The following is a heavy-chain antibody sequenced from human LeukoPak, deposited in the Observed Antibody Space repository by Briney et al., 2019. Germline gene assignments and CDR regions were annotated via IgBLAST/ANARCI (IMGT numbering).Heavy chain of an antibody. CDR2: ISSISSYI. D-gene: IGHD6-6*01. Sequence: GGSLRLSCAASGFTFSSYWMNWVRQAPGKGLEWVPSISSISSYIYYADSVKGRFTISRDNAKNSLYLQMNSLRAEDTAVYYCARVARGVRSSSSYSDYWGQGTLVTVSS. CDR3: ARVARGVRSSSSYSDY. CDR1: GFTFSSYW. V-gene: IGHV3-21*01. J-gene: IGHJ4*02.